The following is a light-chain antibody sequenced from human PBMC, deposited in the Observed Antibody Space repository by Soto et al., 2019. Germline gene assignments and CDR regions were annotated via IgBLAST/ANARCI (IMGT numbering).Light chain of an antibody. CDR2: DTS. Sequence: EIVLTQSPATLSLSPGERATLFCRASQSLSSFLAWFQQKPGQAPRLLIYDTSNMATGIPARFSGSGSGTDFTLTISSLEPEDFAVYFCQQRANWPLTFGGGTKVEIK. V-gene: IGKV3-11*01. J-gene: IGKJ4*01. CDR1: QSLSSF. CDR3: QQRANWPLT.